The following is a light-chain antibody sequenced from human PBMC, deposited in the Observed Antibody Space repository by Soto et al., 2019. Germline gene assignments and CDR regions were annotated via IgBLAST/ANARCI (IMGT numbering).Light chain of an antibody. J-gene: IGKJ2*01. CDR1: QSVTSTS. CDR2: GTS. CDR3: QQYATSPYT. Sequence: DIVLTQSPGTLSLSPGERATLSCRASQSVTSTSLAWYQQIPGQAPRLLVYGTSTRATGIPDRFSGSGTGTDFTLTISRLEPEDFAVYYCQQYATSPYTFGQGTNLEIK. V-gene: IGKV3-20*01.